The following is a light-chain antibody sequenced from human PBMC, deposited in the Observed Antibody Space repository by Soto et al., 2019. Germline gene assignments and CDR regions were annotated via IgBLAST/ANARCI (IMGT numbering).Light chain of an antibody. CDR2: DAS. J-gene: IGKJ4*01. CDR1: QSVSRS. Sequence: EIALTQSPAPLSLSPGDRATLSCRASQSVSRSLTWYQQKPGQAPRLLIYDASTRATGIPPRFSGSGSGTDFTLTISSLEPEDFAVYYCQQRSNSFGGVTKV. CDR3: QQRSNS. V-gene: IGKV3-11*01.